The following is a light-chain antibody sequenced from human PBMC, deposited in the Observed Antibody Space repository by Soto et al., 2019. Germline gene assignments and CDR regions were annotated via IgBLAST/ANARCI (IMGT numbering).Light chain of an antibody. V-gene: IGKV3-15*01. J-gene: IGKJ2*02. CDR3: QQYNNWPRWT. CDR1: QSVSSN. Sequence: EIVMTQSPATLSVSPGERATLSCRARQSVSSNLAWYQQKPGQAPRLLIYGASTRATGIPARFSGSGSGTEFTLTISSLQSEDFAVYYCQQYNNWPRWTFGQGTKLEIK. CDR2: GAS.